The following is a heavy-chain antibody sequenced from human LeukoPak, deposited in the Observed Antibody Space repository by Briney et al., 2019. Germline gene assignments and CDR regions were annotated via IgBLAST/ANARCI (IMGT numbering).Heavy chain of an antibody. V-gene: IGHV4-38-2*01. J-gene: IGHJ4*02. D-gene: IGHD3-3*01. CDR3: ASVEYYDFWSGYPTYYFDY. Sequence: SETLSLTCVVSGYSISSGYYWGWIRQPPGKGLEWIGSIYHSGSTYYNPSLKSRVTISVHTSKNQFSLKLSSVTAADTAVYYCASVEYYDFWSGYPTYYFDYWGQGTLVTVSS. CDR1: GYSISSGYY. CDR2: IYHSGST.